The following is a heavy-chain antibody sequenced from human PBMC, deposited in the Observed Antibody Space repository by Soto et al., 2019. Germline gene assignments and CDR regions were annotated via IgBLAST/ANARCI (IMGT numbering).Heavy chain of an antibody. D-gene: IGHD1-26*01. CDR2: IHYSGST. CDR1: GGSISSYY. CDR3: ARHPGVGAVTVYFDY. V-gene: IGHV4-59*08. J-gene: IGHJ4*02. Sequence: SETLSLTCTVSGGSISSYYWSWIRQPPGKGLEWIGYIHYSGSTNYNPSLKSRVTISVDTSKNQFSLKLSFVTATDTAVYYCARHPGVGAVTVYFDYWGQGTLVTVSS.